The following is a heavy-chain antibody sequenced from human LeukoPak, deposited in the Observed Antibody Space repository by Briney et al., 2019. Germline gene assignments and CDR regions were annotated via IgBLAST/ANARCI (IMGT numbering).Heavy chain of an antibody. J-gene: IGHJ4*02. CDR2: IYYSGST. D-gene: IGHD1-26*01. CDR3: ARASPGSGSYYTLGY. CDR1: GGSISSYY. V-gene: IGHV4-59*01. Sequence: SETLSLTCTVSGGSISSYYWSWIRQPPGKGLEWIGYIYYSGSTNYNPSLKSRVNISVDTSKNQFSLNLRSVTAADTAVYYCARASPGSGSYYTLGYWGQGTLVTVSS.